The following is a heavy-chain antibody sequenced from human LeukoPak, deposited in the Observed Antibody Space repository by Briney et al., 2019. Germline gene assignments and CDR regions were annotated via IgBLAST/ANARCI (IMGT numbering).Heavy chain of an antibody. D-gene: IGHD2-21*01. J-gene: IGHJ4*02. CDR1: GGSFSGYY. CDR3: ARGAVISTRPLDY. V-gene: IGHV4-59*01. CDR2: LYYNGST. Sequence: SETLSLTCAVYGGSFSGYYWSWIRQPPGKGLEWIGYLYYNGSTNYNPSLKSRVTIPRDTSKNQFSLKLSSVTAADTAVYYCARGAVISTRPLDYWGQGTLVTVSS.